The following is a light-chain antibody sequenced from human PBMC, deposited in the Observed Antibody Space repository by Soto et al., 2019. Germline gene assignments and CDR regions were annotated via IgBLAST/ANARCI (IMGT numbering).Light chain of an antibody. CDR1: SSDVGGYNY. CDR3: SSYTSSSTRV. V-gene: IGLV2-14*01. Sequence: QSALTQPASVSGSPGQSITISCTGTSSDVGGYNYVSWYQQHPGKAPKLMIYEVSNRPSGVSNRFSGSKSGNTAYLTISGLQAEYEADYYCSSYTSSSTRVFGTGTKLTVL. J-gene: IGLJ1*01. CDR2: EVS.